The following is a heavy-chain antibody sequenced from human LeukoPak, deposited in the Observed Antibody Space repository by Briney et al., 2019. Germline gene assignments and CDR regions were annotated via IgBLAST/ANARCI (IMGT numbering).Heavy chain of an antibody. CDR3: ATYSGAYSSGWPHY. CDR1: GFTFSRYW. J-gene: IGHJ4*02. D-gene: IGHD6-19*01. V-gene: IGHV3-74*01. CDR2: ISSDGSST. Sequence: GGSLRLSCAASGFTFSRYWMLWVRQAPGKGLVRVSHISSDGSSTRYADSVKGRFTISRDNAKNTLYLQMSSLRAEDTAVYYCATYSGAYSSGWPHYWGQGTLVTVSS.